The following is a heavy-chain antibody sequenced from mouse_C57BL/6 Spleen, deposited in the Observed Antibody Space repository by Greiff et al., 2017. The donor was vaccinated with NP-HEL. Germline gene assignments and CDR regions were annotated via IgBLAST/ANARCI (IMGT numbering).Heavy chain of an antibody. J-gene: IGHJ2*01. CDR1: GYTFTSYG. Sequence: QVQLKQSGAELARPGASVKLSCKASGYTFTSYGISWVKQRTGQGLEWIGEIYPRSGNTYYNEKFKGKATLTADKSSSTAYMELRSLTSEDSAVYFCARGGKDDGYYGYWGQGTTLTVSS. V-gene: IGHV1-81*01. CDR3: ARGGKDDGYYGY. D-gene: IGHD2-3*01. CDR2: IYPRSGNT.